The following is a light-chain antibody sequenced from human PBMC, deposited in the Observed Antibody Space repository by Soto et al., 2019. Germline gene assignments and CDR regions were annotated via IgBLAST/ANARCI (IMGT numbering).Light chain of an antibody. CDR2: EVN. CDR3: SSFAVSNSFV. J-gene: IGLJ1*01. V-gene: IGLV2-8*01. Sequence: QSVLTRPPSASGSPGQSVTISCTGTSNDVGGYNYVSWYQQHPGKAPKLMIYEVNKRPSGVPDRFSGSKSGNTASLTVSGLQAEDEADYYCSSFAVSNSFVFGTGTKVTVL. CDR1: SNDVGGYNY.